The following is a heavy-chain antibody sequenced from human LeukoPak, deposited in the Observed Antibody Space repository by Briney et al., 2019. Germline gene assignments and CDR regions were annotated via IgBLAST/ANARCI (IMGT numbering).Heavy chain of an antibody. Sequence: GASVKVSCKASGYTFTGYYMHWVRQAPGQGLEWMGWINPNSGGTTYAQKFQGRVTMTRDTSISTAYMELSRLRSDDTAVYYCVSGYDARLHLRDWGQGTLVTVSS. CDR3: VSGYDARLHLRD. CDR2: INPNSGGT. CDR1: GYTFTGYY. D-gene: IGHD5-12*01. J-gene: IGHJ4*02. V-gene: IGHV1-2*02.